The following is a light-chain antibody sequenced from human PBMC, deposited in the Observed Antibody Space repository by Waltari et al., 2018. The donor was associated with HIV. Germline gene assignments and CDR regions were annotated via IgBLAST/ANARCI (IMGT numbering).Light chain of an antibody. Sequence: QSVLAQPRSVSGTPGPRVNISGSGSSSHVRNNYVNWYQQVPGVAPKLLIYRNNQRPSGVPDRFSGSKSGTSASLAISGLRTEDEAEYYCAAWDDRLSGRLFGGGTKVTVL. V-gene: IGLV1-47*01. J-gene: IGLJ2*01. CDR2: RNN. CDR1: SSHVRNNY. CDR3: AAWDDRLSGRL.